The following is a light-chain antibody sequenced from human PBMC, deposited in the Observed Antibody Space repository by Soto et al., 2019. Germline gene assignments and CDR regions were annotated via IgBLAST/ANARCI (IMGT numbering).Light chain of an antibody. CDR3: QQSYSTPLT. CDR2: DAS. CDR1: QNIRNW. J-gene: IGKJ4*01. V-gene: IGKV1-39*01. Sequence: DIQMTQSPSTLSASVGDSATITCLASQNIRNWLAWYQQKPGKAPNPLIYDASSLKSGVPSRFSGSGSGTDFTLTISSLQPEDFATYYCQQSYSTPLTFGGGTKVDIK.